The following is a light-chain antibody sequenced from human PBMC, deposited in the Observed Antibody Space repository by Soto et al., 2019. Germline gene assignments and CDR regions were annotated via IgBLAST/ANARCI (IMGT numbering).Light chain of an antibody. Sequence: QSVLPQPASMSGSPGQSITISCTGTSSDVGGYNYVSWYQQHPGEAPKLMIYEVINRPSGVSNRFSGSKSGNTASPTISGLQAEDEADYYCSSYTSSSTLVFGTGTKVTVL. J-gene: IGLJ1*01. CDR3: SSYTSSSTLV. CDR2: EVI. CDR1: SSDVGGYNY. V-gene: IGLV2-14*01.